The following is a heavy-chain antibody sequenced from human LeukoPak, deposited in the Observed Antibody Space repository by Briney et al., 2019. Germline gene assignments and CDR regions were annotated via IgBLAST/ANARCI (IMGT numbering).Heavy chain of an antibody. CDR1: GFTFSSYG. J-gene: IGHJ6*02. CDR2: ISYDGSNK. CDR3: AKGEGSYGYHYYGMDV. V-gene: IGHV3-30*18. D-gene: IGHD5-18*01. Sequence: GGSLRLSCAASGFTFSSYGMHWVRQAPGKGLEWVAVISYDGSNKYYADSVKGRFTISRDNSKNTLYLQMNSLRAEDTAVYYCAKGEGSYGYHYYGMDVWGQGTTVTVSS.